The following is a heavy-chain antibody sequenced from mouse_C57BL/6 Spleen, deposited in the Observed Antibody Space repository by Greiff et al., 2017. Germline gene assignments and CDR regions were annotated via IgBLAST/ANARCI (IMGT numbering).Heavy chain of an antibody. Sequence: QVQLQQPGAELVMPGASVTLSCKASVYTFTSYWMHWVKQRPGQGLEWIGYIDPSDSYTNYNQKFKGKSTLTVDKSSSTAYMQRSSLTSEDSAVYYCARYVYSNHVYAMGYWGQGTSVTVSS. CDR2: IDPSDSYT. CDR1: VYTFTSYW. CDR3: ARYVYSNHVYAMGY. D-gene: IGHD2-5*01. J-gene: IGHJ4*01. V-gene: IGHV1-69*01.